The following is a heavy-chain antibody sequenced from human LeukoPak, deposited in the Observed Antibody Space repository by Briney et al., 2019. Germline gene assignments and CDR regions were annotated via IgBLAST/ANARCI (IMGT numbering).Heavy chain of an antibody. D-gene: IGHD2-15*01. Sequence: SETLSLTCTVSGGSISSYYWSWIRQPPGKGLEWIGYIYYSGSTNYNPSLKSRVTISVDTSKNQFSLKLSSVTAADTAVYFCARHPFATPFDYWGPGTLVTVSS. CDR3: ARHPFATPFDY. J-gene: IGHJ4*02. CDR1: GGSISSYY. V-gene: IGHV4-59*08. CDR2: IYYSGST.